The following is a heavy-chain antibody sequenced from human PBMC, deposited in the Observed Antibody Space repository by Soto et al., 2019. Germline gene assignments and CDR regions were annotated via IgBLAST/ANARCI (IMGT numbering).Heavy chain of an antibody. CDR2: IYYSGST. J-gene: IGHJ5*02. CDR3: AGFSEVAATEINWFDP. V-gene: IGHV4-30-4*01. D-gene: IGHD2-15*01. Sequence: LSLTCTVSGASINSGAYYWSWIRQPPGKGLEWIGYIYYSGSTYYNPSLKSRVTISVDTSKNQFSLKLSSVTAADTAVYYCAGFSEVAATEINWFDPWGQGTLVTVSS. CDR1: GASINSGAYY.